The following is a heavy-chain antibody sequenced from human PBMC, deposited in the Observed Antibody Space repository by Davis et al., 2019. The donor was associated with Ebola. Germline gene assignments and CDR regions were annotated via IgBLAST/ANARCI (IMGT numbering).Heavy chain of an antibody. V-gene: IGHV1-18*04. CDR2: ISAYNGNT. D-gene: IGHD2-2*02. J-gene: IGHJ6*03. Sequence: ASVKVSCKASGYTFTSYGISWVRQAPGQGLEWMGWISAYNGNTTYAQKLQGRGTMTTDTSTSTAYMELSSLRSEDTAVYYCARLYCSSTSCHSGYYYYYMDVWGKGTTVTVSS. CDR1: GYTFTSYG. CDR3: ARLYCSSTSCHSGYYYYYMDV.